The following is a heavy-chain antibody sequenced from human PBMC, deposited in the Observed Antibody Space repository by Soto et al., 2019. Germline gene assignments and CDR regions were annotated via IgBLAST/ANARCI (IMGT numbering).Heavy chain of an antibody. V-gene: IGHV1-69*06. CDR3: AREGDSSGYLNWFDP. J-gene: IGHJ5*02. D-gene: IGHD3-22*01. CDR2: IIPIFGTA. CDR1: GGTFSSYA. Sequence: ASVKVSCKAAGGTFSSYAISWVRQAPGQGLEWMGGIIPIFGTANYAQKFQGRVTITADKSTSTAYMELSSLRSEDTAVYYCAREGDSSGYLNWFDPWGQGTLVTVSS.